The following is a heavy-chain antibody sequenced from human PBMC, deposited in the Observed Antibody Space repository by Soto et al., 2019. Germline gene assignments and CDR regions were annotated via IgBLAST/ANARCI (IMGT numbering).Heavy chain of an antibody. Sequence: ASVKVSFKASGYTFTGYYMHWVRQAPGQGLEWMGWINPNSGGTNYAQKFQGRVTMTRDTSISTAYMELSRLRSDDTAVYYCARVAVAGLYYYYGMDVWGQGPTVTVSS. CDR1: GYTFTGYY. D-gene: IGHD6-19*01. J-gene: IGHJ6*02. CDR3: ARVAVAGLYYYYGMDV. V-gene: IGHV1-2*02. CDR2: INPNSGGT.